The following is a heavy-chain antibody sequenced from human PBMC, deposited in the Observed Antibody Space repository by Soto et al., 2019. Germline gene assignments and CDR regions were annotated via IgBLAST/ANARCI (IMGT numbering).Heavy chain of an antibody. Sequence: QVQLQESGPGLVKPSETLSLTCTVSGGSVSSGSYYWSWIRQPPGKGLEWIGYIYYSGSTNYNPSLTSRVTISVDTSKNQFSLKLSSVTAADTAVYYCARGWDGDWGVYFDYWGQGTLVTVSS. V-gene: IGHV4-61*01. J-gene: IGHJ4*02. CDR2: IYYSGST. CDR3: ARGWDGDWGVYFDY. D-gene: IGHD4-17*01. CDR1: GGSVSSGSYY.